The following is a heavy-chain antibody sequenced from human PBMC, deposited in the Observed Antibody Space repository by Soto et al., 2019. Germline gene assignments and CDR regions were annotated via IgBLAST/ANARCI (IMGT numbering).Heavy chain of an antibody. CDR1: VFTFTSYY. CDR3: ARDYYYGSGNYYRADYYHYGMDV. Sequence: PGGSLRLSCAASVFTFTSYYMSWVRQAPGKGLEWVSLIYTGGNTNYADSVKGRFTISRDNSKNTLYLQMNSLRAEDTAVYYCARDYYYGSGNYYRADYYHYGMDVWGQGTTVTVSS. CDR2: IYTGGNT. J-gene: IGHJ6*02. V-gene: IGHV3-53*01. D-gene: IGHD3-10*01.